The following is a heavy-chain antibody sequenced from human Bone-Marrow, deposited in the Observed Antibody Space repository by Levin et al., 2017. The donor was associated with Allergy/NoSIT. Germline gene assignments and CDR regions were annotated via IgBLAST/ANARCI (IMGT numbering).Heavy chain of an antibody. D-gene: IGHD5-18*01. Sequence: PGGSLRLSCAASGFTFNSSSLHWVRQAPGKGLEWVAVIWSDGTNKHYALSVEGRFALSISNSKNTLYLQMNSLRAEDTAIYYCAREMDAALAPYFDSWGQGTLVTVSS. V-gene: IGHV3-33*01. J-gene: IGHJ4*02. CDR3: AREMDAALAPYFDS. CDR2: IWSDGTNK. CDR1: GFTFNSSS.